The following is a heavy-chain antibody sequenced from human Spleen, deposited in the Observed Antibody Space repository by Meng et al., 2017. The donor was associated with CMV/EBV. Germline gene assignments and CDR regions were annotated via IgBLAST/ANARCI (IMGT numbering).Heavy chain of an antibody. V-gene: IGHV4-61*05. CDR2: IYYSGST. Sequence: GSLRLSCTVSGGSISSNNYYWAWIRQPPGKGLEWIGYIYYSGSTNYNSSLKSRVTITVDTSKNQFSLNLSSVTAADTAVYYCTRASGLYSGSYYFDYWGQGTLVTVSS. J-gene: IGHJ4*02. CDR3: TRASGLYSGSYYFDY. CDR1: GGSISSNNYY. D-gene: IGHD1-26*01.